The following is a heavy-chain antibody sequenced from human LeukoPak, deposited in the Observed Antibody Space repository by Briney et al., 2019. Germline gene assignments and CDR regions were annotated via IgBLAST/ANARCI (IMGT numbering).Heavy chain of an antibody. Sequence: SETLSLTCTVSGGSISSYYWSWIRQPPGKGLEWIGYIYYSGSTNYNPSLKSRVTISVGTSKNQFSLKLSSVTAADTAVYYCARLGSGWYEARRYFDYWGQGTLVTVSS. J-gene: IGHJ4*02. CDR2: IYYSGST. CDR1: GGSISSYY. CDR3: ARLGSGWYEARRYFDY. D-gene: IGHD6-19*01. V-gene: IGHV4-59*08.